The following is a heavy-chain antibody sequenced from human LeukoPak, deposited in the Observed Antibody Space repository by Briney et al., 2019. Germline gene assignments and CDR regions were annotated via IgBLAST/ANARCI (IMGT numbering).Heavy chain of an antibody. J-gene: IGHJ4*02. CDR2: ISGSGGST. Sequence: GGSLRLSCAASGFTFSSYAMSWVRQAPGKGLEWVSAISGSGGSTYYADSVKGRFTISRDNSKNTLYLQMNSLRAEDTAVYYCANTKTYYSSGWYGGNYFDYWGQGTLVTVSS. CDR3: ANTKTYYSSGWYGGNYFDY. D-gene: IGHD6-19*01. CDR1: GFTFSSYA. V-gene: IGHV3-23*01.